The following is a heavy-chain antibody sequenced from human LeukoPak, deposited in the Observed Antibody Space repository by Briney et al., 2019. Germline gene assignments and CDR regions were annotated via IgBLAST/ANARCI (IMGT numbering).Heavy chain of an antibody. V-gene: IGHV3-30*04. Sequence: PGGSLRLSCAASGFTFDIYAMHWVRQAPGKGLEWVAVMSYDGSNKYYADSVKDRFTISRDNSRNTLHLQMSSLRVADTAVYYCARDQVELCSSGSCYVIDNWGPGTLVAVSS. CDR3: ARDQVELCSSGSCYVIDN. D-gene: IGHD2-15*01. CDR2: MSYDGSNK. CDR1: GFTFDIYA. J-gene: IGHJ4*02.